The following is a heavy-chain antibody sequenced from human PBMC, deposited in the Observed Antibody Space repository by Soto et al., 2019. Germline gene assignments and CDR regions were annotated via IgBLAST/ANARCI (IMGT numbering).Heavy chain of an antibody. Sequence: ASVKVSCKASGGTFSSYAISWVRQAPGQGLEWMGGIIPIFGTANYAQKFQGRVTITADESTSTAYMGLSSLRSEDTAVYYCATTVLLVGDTTNYYYGMAVWGQGTTVTVSS. CDR1: GGTFSSYA. J-gene: IGHJ6*02. CDR3: ATTVLLVGDTTNYYYGMAV. D-gene: IGHD1-26*01. V-gene: IGHV1-69*13. CDR2: IIPIFGTA.